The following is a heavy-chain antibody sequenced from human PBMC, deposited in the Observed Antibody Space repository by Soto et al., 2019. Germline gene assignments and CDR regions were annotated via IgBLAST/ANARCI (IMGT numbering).Heavy chain of an antibody. CDR1: CYTFTSYG. CDR3: ARDLHVGALDY. CDR2: ISANNGNT. V-gene: IGHV1-18*01. J-gene: IGHJ4*02. D-gene: IGHD1-26*01. Sequence: QVQLVQSGAEVKKPGASVKVSCKASCYTFTSYGISWVRQAPGQGLEWMGWISANNGNTKDAQTLKARVTITTDRTRSTADMELRSRRSDDTAVYYCARDLHVGALDYWGQGTLVTVSS.